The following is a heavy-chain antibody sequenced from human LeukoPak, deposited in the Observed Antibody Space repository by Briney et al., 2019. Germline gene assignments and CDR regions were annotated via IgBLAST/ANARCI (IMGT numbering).Heavy chain of an antibody. CDR1: GFTFSSYG. CDR2: IRYDGSNK. D-gene: IGHD5-24*01. CDR3: AKIDGYREDFDY. J-gene: IGHJ4*02. V-gene: IGHV3-30*02. Sequence: GGSLRLSCAASGFTFSSYGMHWVRQAPGKGLEWVAFIRYDGSNKYYADSVKGRFTISRDNSKNTLYLQMNSLRAEDTAVYYCAKIDGYREDFDYWGQGTLVTVSS.